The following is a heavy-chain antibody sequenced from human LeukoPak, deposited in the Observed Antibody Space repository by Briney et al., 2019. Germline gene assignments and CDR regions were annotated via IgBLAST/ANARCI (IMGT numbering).Heavy chain of an antibody. CDR3: ARANDNYYYYYMDV. CDR2: VSSSSSYI. D-gene: IGHD3-9*01. J-gene: IGHJ6*03. Sequence: GGSLRLSCAASGFTFSSYWMSWVRQAPRKGLEWVSSVSSSSSYIYYADSVKGRFTISRDNAKNSLYLQMNSLRAEDTAVYYCARANDNYYYYYMDVWGKGTTVTISS. CDR1: GFTFSSYW. V-gene: IGHV3-21*01.